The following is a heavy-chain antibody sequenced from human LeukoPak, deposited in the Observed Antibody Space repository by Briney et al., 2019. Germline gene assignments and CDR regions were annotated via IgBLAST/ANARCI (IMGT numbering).Heavy chain of an antibody. J-gene: IGHJ4*02. D-gene: IGHD6-19*01. CDR2: INPSGGST. CDR1: GYTFTSYY. V-gene: IGHV1-46*01. Sequence: ASVKVSCKASGYTFTSYYMHWVRQAPGQGLEWMGIINPSGGSTSYAQKFQGRVTMTRDTSTSTVYMELSSLRSEDTAVYYCARTLPLGAVASTFDYWGQGTLVTVSS. CDR3: ARTLPLGAVASTFDY.